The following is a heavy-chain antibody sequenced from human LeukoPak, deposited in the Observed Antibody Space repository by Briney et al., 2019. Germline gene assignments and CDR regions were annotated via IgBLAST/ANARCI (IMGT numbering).Heavy chain of an antibody. CDR2: ISSSGSTI. Sequence: PGGSLRLSCAASGFTFSDYYMSWIRQAPGKGLEWVSYISSSGSTIYYADSVKGRFTISRDNAKNSLYLQMNSLRAEDTAVYYCAGSTGAAGTSAFDIWGQGTMVTVSS. CDR1: GFTFSDYY. J-gene: IGHJ3*02. V-gene: IGHV3-11*01. D-gene: IGHD1-26*01. CDR3: AGSTGAAGTSAFDI.